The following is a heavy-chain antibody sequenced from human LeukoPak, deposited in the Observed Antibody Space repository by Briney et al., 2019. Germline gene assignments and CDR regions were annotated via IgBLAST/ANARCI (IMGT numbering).Heavy chain of an antibody. CDR2: IYYSGST. D-gene: IGHD2-2*01. V-gene: IGHV4-59*01. CDR3: ARSGFQLRFYY. J-gene: IGHJ4*02. CDR1: GGSISSYY. Sequence: SETLSLTCTVSGGSISSYYWSWIRQPPVKGLEWIGYIYYSGSTNYNPSLKSRVTISVDTSKNQFSLKLSSVTAADTAVYYCARSGFQLRFYYWGQGTLVTVSS.